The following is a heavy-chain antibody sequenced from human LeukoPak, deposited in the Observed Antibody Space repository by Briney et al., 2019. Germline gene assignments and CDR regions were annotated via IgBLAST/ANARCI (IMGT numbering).Heavy chain of an antibody. CDR3: ARDSRTTYYYGSGSTKNWFDP. Sequence: GGSLRLSCAASGITFSSYTMIWVRQAPGKGLEWVSSISSSSNYIYYADSVKRRFTISRDNAKNSLYLQMNSLRAEDTAVYYCARDSRTTYYYGSGSTKNWFDPWGQGTLVTVSS. J-gene: IGHJ5*02. V-gene: IGHV3-21*04. CDR1: GITFSSYT. CDR2: ISSSSNYI. D-gene: IGHD3-10*01.